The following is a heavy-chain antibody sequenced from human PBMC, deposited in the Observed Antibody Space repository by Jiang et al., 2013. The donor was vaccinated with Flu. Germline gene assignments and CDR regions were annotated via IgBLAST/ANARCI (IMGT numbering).Heavy chain of an antibody. D-gene: IGHD2-15*01. Sequence: WDDDKRYSPSLKSRLTITRDTSKNQVVLTMTNMDPVDTATYYCAHKSPDCSGDGCYSSVYFDSWGQGTLVTVSS. CDR2: WDDDK. V-gene: IGHV2-5*02. J-gene: IGHJ4*02. CDR3: AHKSPDCSGDGCYSSVYFDS.